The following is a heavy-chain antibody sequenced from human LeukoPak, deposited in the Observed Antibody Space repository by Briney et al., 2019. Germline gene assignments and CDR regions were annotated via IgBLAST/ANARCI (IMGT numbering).Heavy chain of an antibody. Sequence: GGSLRLSCAASGFTFSSYGMHWVRQAPGKGLEWVAVISYDGSNKYYADSVKGRFTISRDNSKNTLYLQVNSLRAEDTAVYYCAKDDCSGGSCYLFDPWGQGTLVTVSS. CDR1: GFTFSSYG. V-gene: IGHV3-30*18. CDR2: ISYDGSNK. J-gene: IGHJ5*02. D-gene: IGHD2-15*01. CDR3: AKDDCSGGSCYLFDP.